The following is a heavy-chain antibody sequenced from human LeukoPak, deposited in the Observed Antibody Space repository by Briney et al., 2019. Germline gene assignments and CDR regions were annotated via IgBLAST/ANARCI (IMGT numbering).Heavy chain of an antibody. D-gene: IGHD3-9*01. CDR2: ISAYNGNT. J-gene: IGHJ5*02. CDR1: GYTFTSYG. Sequence: GASVKVSCKASGYTFTSYGISWVRQAPGQGVEWMGWISAYNGNTNYAQKLQGRVTMTTDTSTSTAYMELRSLRSDDTAVYYCARDAQPQTYYDILTGYYLRVWFDPWGQGTLVTVSS. V-gene: IGHV1-18*01. CDR3: ARDAQPQTYYDILTGYYLRVWFDP.